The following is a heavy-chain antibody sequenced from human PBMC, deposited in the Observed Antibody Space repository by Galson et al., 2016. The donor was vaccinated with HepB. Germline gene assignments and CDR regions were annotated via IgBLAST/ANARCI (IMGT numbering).Heavy chain of an antibody. CDR1: GFTFRSYG. CDR3: AKDAILACGTGCYADY. V-gene: IGHV3-30*18. J-gene: IGHJ4*02. D-gene: IGHD2-2*01. Sequence: SLRLSCAGSGFTFRSYGIHWVRQAPGKGLEWVAAISYDGTNKYYADSLKGRFTISRDNSKNTLYLQMNSLRAEDTAVYYCAKDAILACGTGCYADYWGQGTLVTVSS. CDR2: ISYDGTNK.